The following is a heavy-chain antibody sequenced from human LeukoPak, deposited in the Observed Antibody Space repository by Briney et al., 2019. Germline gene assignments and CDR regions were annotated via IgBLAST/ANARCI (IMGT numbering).Heavy chain of an antibody. J-gene: IGHJ5*02. Sequence: GGSLRLSCAASGFPLSTYWMHWVRQAPGQGLVWVSRISGDGNNTNYADSVKGRFTISRDDAKNTLYLQMNSLRAEDTAMYYCARITMVRGRAPWGQGTLVTVSS. V-gene: IGHV3-74*01. CDR3: ARITMVRGRAP. D-gene: IGHD3-10*01. CDR2: ISGDGNNT. CDR1: GFPLSTYW.